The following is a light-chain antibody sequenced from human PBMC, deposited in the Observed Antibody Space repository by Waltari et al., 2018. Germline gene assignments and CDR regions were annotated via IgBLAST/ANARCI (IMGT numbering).Light chain of an antibody. CDR1: SSDVGGYAY. CDR2: DVR. CDR3: SSFTTSSSVI. Sequence: QPALTQPASVSGSPGQSITISCTGTSSDVGGYAYVSWYQQHPGKVPKLMIYDVRKRPSGVSARFYGSKSGNTASLTISGIQAEDEADYYCSSFTTSSSVIFGGGTKLTVL. V-gene: IGLV2-14*03. J-gene: IGLJ2*01.